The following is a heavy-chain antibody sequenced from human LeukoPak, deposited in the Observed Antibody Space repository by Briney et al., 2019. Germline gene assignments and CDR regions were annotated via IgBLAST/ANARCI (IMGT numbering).Heavy chain of an antibody. CDR2: IKQDGSEK. Sequence: GGSLRLSCAASGFTFSNYWMTWVRQAPGKGLEWVANIKQDGSEKNYGGSVKGRFAISRDNARNSLYLEMKSLRVEDTAIYYCLRHSVEREKWRAFDIWGQGTMVTVSS. J-gene: IGHJ3*02. CDR1: GFTFSNYW. V-gene: IGHV3-7*01. D-gene: IGHD1-1*01. CDR3: LRHSVEREKWRAFDI.